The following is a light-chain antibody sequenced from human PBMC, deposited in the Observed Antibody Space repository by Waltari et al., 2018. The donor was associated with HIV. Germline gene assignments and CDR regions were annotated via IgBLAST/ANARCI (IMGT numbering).Light chain of an antibody. J-gene: IGLJ3*02. CDR1: SGSIASNY. Sequence: NFMLTQPHSVSESPGKTVTISCTRSSGSIASNYVPWYQQRPGSSPTTVIYEDNQRPSGVPDRFSGSIDSSSNSASLTISGLKTEDEADYYCQSYDSSKPWVFGGGTKLTVL. CDR3: QSYDSSKPWV. V-gene: IGLV6-57*01. CDR2: EDN.